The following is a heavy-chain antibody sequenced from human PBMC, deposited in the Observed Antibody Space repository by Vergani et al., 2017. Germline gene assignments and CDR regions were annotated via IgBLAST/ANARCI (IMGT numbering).Heavy chain of an antibody. D-gene: IGHD1-26*01. CDR3: ARDHRTPGLRIVGASGGHWYFDL. CDR2: IYTSGST. Sequence: QVQLQESGPGLVKPSETLSLTCTVSGGSISSYYWSWIRQPAGKGLEWIGRIYTSGSTNYNPSLKSRVTMSVDTSKNQFSLKLSSVTAADTAVYYCARDHRTPGLRIVGASGGHWYFDLWGRGTLVTVSS. CDR1: GGSISSYY. J-gene: IGHJ2*01. V-gene: IGHV4-4*07.